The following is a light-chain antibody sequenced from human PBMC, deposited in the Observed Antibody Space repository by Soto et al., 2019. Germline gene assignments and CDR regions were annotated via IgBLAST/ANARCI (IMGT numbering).Light chain of an antibody. CDR1: QSVGTT. CDR3: QQYNHWYT. Sequence: EVVMTQSPATLSVSPGEGATLSCRASQSVGTTLAWYQQKPGQAPRLLIYDASTRATGIPARFTAYGSGTEFTLTISSLQAEDFAVYHCQQYNHWYTFGQGTKVEI. V-gene: IGKV3-15*01. CDR2: DAS. J-gene: IGKJ2*01.